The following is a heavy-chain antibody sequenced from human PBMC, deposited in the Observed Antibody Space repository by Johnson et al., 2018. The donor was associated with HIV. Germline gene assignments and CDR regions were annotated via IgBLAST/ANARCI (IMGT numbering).Heavy chain of an antibody. CDR2: INWNGGST. CDR3: ARATFYYDLSGYLTRPRAFDI. D-gene: IGHD3-22*01. V-gene: IGHV3-20*04. CDR1: GFTFDDYA. J-gene: IGHJ3*02. Sequence: MLLVESGGGLVQPGGSLRLSCAASGFTFDDYAMHWVRQAPGKGLEWVSGINWNGGSTGYAESVKGRFTISRDNAKKSLFLEMNSLRAEDTAFYYCARATFYYDLSGYLTRPRAFDIWGQGTMVTVSS.